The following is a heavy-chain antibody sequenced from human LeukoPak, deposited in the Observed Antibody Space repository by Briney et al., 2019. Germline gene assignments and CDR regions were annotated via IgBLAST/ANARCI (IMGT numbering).Heavy chain of an antibody. CDR1: GFTFSSYS. D-gene: IGHD6-19*01. CDR2: ISSSSSTI. CDR3: AKDLGYTSGWSDY. J-gene: IGHJ4*02. Sequence: GGSLRLSCAASGFTFSSYSMNWVRQAPGKGLEWVSYISSSSSTIYYADSVKGRFTISRDNAKNSLYLQMNSLRAEDMAVYYCAKDLGYTSGWSDYWGQGTLVIVSS. V-gene: IGHV3-48*01.